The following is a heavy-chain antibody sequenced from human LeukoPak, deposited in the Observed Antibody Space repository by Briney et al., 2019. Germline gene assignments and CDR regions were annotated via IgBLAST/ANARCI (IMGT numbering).Heavy chain of an antibody. J-gene: IGHJ6*03. CDR3: ARKRITMVRGVTAYYYYYYMDV. CDR2: INHSGST. Sequence: PSETLSLTCAVYGGSFSGYYWSWIRQPPGKGLEWIGEINHSGSTNYNPSLKGRVTISVDTSKNQFSLKLSSVTAADTAVYYCARKRITMVRGVTAYYYYYYMDVWGKGTTVTVSS. D-gene: IGHD3-10*01. V-gene: IGHV4-34*01. CDR1: GGSFSGYY.